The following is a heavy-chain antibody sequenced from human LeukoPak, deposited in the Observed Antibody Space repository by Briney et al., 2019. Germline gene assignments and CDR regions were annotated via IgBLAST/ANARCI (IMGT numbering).Heavy chain of an antibody. D-gene: IGHD3-22*01. CDR3: ARGYYYDSSGYSTYYYYMDV. CDR2: IIPIFGTA. J-gene: IGHJ6*03. Sequence: ASVKVSCKASGGTFSSYAISWVRQAPGQGLEWMGGIIPIFGTANYAQKFQGRVTITADESTSTAYMELSSLRSEDTAVYYCARGYYYDSSGYSTYYYYMDVWGKGTTVTVSS. CDR1: GGTFSSYA. V-gene: IGHV1-69*13.